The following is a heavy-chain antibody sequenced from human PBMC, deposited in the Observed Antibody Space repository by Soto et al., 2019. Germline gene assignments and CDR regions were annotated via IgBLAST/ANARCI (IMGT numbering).Heavy chain of an antibody. CDR2: IYSSGIT. CDR1: GDSITSAGYY. D-gene: IGHD3-10*01. CDR3: QIRGSGTYNDFDY. Sequence: QVQLQESGPGLVKPSQTLSLTCTVSGDSITSAGYYRSWIRQHPGKGLEWIGDIYSSGITYYNPSLKSRVTISADTSNNHFSLRLSSVTAADTAVYYCQIRGSGTYNDFDYWGQGILVTVSS. V-gene: IGHV4-31*03. J-gene: IGHJ4*02.